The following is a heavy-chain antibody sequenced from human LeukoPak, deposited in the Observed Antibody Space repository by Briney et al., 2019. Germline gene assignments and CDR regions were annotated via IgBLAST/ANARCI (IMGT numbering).Heavy chain of an antibody. CDR3: ARQYSYGLRGYYFDY. CDR1: GGSISSYY. V-gene: IGHV4-59*01. Sequence: SETLSLTCTASGGSISSYYWSWIRQPPGKGLEWIGYIYYSGSTNYNPSLKSRVTISVDTSKNQFSLKLSSVTAADTAVYYCARQYSYGLRGYYFDYWGQGTLVTVSS. CDR2: IYYSGST. D-gene: IGHD5-18*01. J-gene: IGHJ4*02.